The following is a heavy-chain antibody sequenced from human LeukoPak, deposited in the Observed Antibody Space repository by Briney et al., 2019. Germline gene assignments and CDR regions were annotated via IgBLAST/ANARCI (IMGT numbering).Heavy chain of an antibody. V-gene: IGHV1-2*02. J-gene: IGHJ4*02. CDR1: GYTFTGYY. CDR2: INPNSGGT. CDR3: AREVSEGYCSGGSCIYLDI. Sequence: VASVKVSCKASGYTFTGYYMHWVRQAPGQGLEWMGWINPNSGGTNYAQKFQGRVTMTRDTSISTAYMELSRLRSDDTAVYYCAREVSEGYCSGGSCIYLDIWGPESLLTVSS. D-gene: IGHD2-15*01.